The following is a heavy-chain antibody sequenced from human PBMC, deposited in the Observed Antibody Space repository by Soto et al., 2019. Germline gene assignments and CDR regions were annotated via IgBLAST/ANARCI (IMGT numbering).Heavy chain of an antibody. CDR2: IYYSGST. D-gene: IGHD3-22*01. CDR1: GYSISSSNW. J-gene: IGHJ4*02. CDR3: ARSAVAITSVGYFDC. V-gene: IGHV4-28*01. Sequence: SETLSLTCAVSGYSISSSNWWGWIRQPPGKGLEWIGYIYYSGSTYYNPSLKSRVTMSVDTSKNQFSLKLSSVTAVDTAVYYCARSAVAITSVGYFDCWGQGALVTVSS.